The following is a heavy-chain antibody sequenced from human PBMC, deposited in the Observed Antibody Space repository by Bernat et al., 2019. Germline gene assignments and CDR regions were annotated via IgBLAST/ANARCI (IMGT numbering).Heavy chain of an antibody. J-gene: IGHJ4*02. D-gene: IGHD3-3*01. CDR2: IYYSGST. CDR3: AISHDFWSGYYSGYFDY. V-gene: IGHV4-39*01. CDR1: GGSISSSSYY. Sequence: QLQLQESGPGLVKPSETLSLTCTVSGGSISSSSYYWGWIRQPPGKGLEWIGSIYYSGSTYYNPSLKSRVTISVDTSKNQFSLKLSSVTAADTAVYYCAISHDFWSGYYSGYFDYWGQGTLVTVSS.